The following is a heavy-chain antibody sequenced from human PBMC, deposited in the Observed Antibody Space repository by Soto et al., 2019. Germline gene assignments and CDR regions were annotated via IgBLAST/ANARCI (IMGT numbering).Heavy chain of an antibody. CDR3: AKVVVTATRHTDFDS. CDR1: GGSINSNNYY. CDR2: IYYDGST. V-gene: IGHV4-39*01. Sequence: PSETLSLTXTVSGGSINSNNYYWAWIRQPPGKGLAWIASIYYDGSTYYNPSLKSRVTISIDTSKNQFSLRLRSVTAADTAIYYCAKVVVTATRHTDFDSWGQGTLVTVSS. J-gene: IGHJ4*02. D-gene: IGHD2-15*01.